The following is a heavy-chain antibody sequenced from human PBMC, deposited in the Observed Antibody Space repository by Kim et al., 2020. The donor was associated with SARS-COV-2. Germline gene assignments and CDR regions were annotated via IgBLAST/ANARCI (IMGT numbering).Heavy chain of an antibody. V-gene: IGHV3-21*01. Sequence: GGSLRLSCAASGVTFSSYSMNWVRQAPGKGLEWVSSISSSSYIYYADSVKGRFTISRDNAKNSLYLQMNSLRAEDTAVYYCARETSGSYGYWGQGTLVTVSS. CDR1: GVTFSSYS. D-gene: IGHD1-26*01. J-gene: IGHJ4*02. CDR2: ISSSSYI. CDR3: ARETSGSYGY.